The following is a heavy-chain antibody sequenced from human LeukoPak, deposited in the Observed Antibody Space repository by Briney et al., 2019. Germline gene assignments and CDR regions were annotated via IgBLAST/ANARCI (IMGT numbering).Heavy chain of an antibody. V-gene: IGHV3-69-1*02. J-gene: IGHJ6*03. CDR1: GFTFSNYA. Sequence: GGSLRLSCAASGFTFSNYAMSWVRQAPGQGLEWVSVIYSGSTIYYADSVKGRFTISRDNAKNSLYLQMNSLRAEDTAVYYCARGGYSYGLYYYYMDVWGKGTTVTISS. CDR2: IYSGSTI. D-gene: IGHD5-18*01. CDR3: ARGGYSYGLYYYYMDV.